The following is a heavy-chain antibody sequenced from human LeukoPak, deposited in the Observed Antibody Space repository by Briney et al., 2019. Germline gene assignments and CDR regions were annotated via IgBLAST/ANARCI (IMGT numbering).Heavy chain of an antibody. D-gene: IGHD3-10*01. Sequence: PSEALSLTCTVSGVSISSSSYYWGWIRQPPGKGLEWIGSIYYSGSTYYNPSLKSRVTISVDTSKNQFSLKLSSVTAADTAVYYCARRVVRGVIGFVAFDIWGQGTMVTVSS. CDR1: GVSISSSSYY. CDR2: IYYSGST. V-gene: IGHV4-39*01. CDR3: ARRVVRGVIGFVAFDI. J-gene: IGHJ3*02.